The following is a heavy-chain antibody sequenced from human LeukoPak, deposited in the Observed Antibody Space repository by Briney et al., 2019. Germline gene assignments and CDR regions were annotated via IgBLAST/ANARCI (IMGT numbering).Heavy chain of an antibody. CDR2: INQDGSEK. CDR3: AKAVGREATLYYFDY. CDR1: GFTFVSHW. J-gene: IGHJ4*02. V-gene: IGHV3-7*03. Sequence: GGSLRLSCVASGFTFVSHWMTWVRQAPGKGLEWVANINQDGSEKYYVDSAKGRFTISRDESKNTLYLQMNSLRAEDMALYYCAKAVGREATLYYFDYWGQGTLVTVSS. D-gene: IGHD5-24*01.